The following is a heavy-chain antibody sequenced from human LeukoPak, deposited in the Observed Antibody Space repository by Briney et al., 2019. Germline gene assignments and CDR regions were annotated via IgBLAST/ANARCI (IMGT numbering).Heavy chain of an antibody. V-gene: IGHV4-39*07. CDR3: ATRLGYCSSTSCSFDY. J-gene: IGHJ4*02. CDR1: GGSISSSSYY. Sequence: SETLSLTCTVSGGSISSSSYYWGWIRQPPGKGLEWIGSIYYSGSTYYNPSLKSRVTISVDTSKNQFSLKLSSVTAADTAVYYCATRLGYCSSTSCSFDYWGQGTLVTVSS. CDR2: IYYSGST. D-gene: IGHD2-2*01.